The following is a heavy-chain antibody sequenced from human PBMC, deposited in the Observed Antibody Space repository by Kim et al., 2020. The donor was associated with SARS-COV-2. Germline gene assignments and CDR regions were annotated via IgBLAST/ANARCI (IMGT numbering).Heavy chain of an antibody. Sequence: ASVKVSCKASGYTFTLYAMQWVRQAPGQRPEWMGYINGGNGDTKYSQNFQGRVTFTRETSATTFYMELSSLRSEDTAVYYCARDLLADREFLLDYWGQGALITVSS. CDR2: INGGNGDT. CDR3: ARDLLADREFLLDY. D-gene: IGHD2-21*01. J-gene: IGHJ4*02. V-gene: IGHV1-3*01. CDR1: GYTFTLYA.